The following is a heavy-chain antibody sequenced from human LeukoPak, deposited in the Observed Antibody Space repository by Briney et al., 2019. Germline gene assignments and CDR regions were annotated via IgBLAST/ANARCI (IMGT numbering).Heavy chain of an antibody. J-gene: IGHJ4*02. D-gene: IGHD3-10*01. CDR3: ARNYGSGSYYFDY. Sequence: GGSLRLSCVASGFTLSSYAVSWVRQAPGKGLQWVSSLGISGDYAWYADSVKGRFTISRDNSKNTLYLQMNSLRAEDTAVYYCARNYGSGSYYFDYWGQGTLVTVSS. V-gene: IGHV3-23*01. CDR2: LGISGDYA. CDR1: GFTLSSYA.